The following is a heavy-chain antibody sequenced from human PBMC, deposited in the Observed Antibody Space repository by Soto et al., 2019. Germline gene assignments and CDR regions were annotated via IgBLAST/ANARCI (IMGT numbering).Heavy chain of an antibody. J-gene: IGHJ4*02. CDR2: ISAYNGNT. CDR3: ARKASPVGGVDY. D-gene: IGHD1-26*01. Sequence: QVQLVQSGAEVKKPGASVKVSCKASGYTFTSYGISWVRQAPGQGLEWMGWISAYNGNTNYAQKLQGGVTRTTDTPRRTAYMELRSRRSDDTAVYYCARKASPVGGVDYWGQGTLVTVSS. CDR1: GYTFTSYG. V-gene: IGHV1-18*01.